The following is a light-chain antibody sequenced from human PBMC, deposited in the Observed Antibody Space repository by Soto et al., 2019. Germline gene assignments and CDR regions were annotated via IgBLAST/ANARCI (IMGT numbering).Light chain of an antibody. CDR3: QTYNSASFT. Sequence: DIQMTQSPSSLSAAVGDRLTITCRASQGIKNYLAWYHQKPGKVPKLLIYAASTLEAGVPSRFSGSGSGTDFTLTISSLQPEDVATYYCQTYNSASFTFGPGTKVGLK. CDR2: AAS. V-gene: IGKV1-27*01. CDR1: QGIKNY. J-gene: IGKJ3*01.